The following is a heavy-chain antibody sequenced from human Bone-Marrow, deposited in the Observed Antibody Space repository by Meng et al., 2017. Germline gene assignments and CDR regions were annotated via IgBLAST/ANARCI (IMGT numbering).Heavy chain of an antibody. D-gene: IGHD4-11*01. J-gene: IGHJ6*02. CDR2: INPNGGDT. CDR1: GYTFSDYY. V-gene: IGHV1-2*06. Sequence: ASVKVSCKASGYTFSDYYIHWVRQAPGQGLEWMGRINPNGGDTRFGENFQGRVTLTRDTSISTVHMDLSGLTSDDTAVYYCARDYSNPGNYYYYAFDVWGQGTTVTVSS. CDR3: ARDYSNPGNYYYYAFDV.